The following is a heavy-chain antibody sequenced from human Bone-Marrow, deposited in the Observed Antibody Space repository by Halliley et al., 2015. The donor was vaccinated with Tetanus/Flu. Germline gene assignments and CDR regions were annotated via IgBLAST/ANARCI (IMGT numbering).Heavy chain of an antibody. J-gene: IGHJ6*02. Sequence: TLSLTCAVSGGSISSSYWWSWVRQPPGKGLEWIGKIYDSGTTNYNPPLKSRVTISVDKSKNQFSLKLSSVTAADTAGYYCARGLPAGWGSGMAVWGQGTAVTVSS. CDR3: ARGLPAGWGSGMAV. V-gene: IGHV4-4*02. D-gene: IGHD6-19*01. CDR1: GGSISSSYW. CDR2: IYDSGTT.